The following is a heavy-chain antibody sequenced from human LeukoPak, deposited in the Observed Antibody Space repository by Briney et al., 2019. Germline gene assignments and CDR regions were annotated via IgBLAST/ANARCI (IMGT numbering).Heavy chain of an antibody. V-gene: IGHV3-23*01. CDR2: ISWNSGSI. D-gene: IGHD5-18*01. J-gene: IGHJ6*02. CDR3: AKSGNTAVVLHFYAMDV. Sequence: PGGSLRLSCAASGFIFNNYGLVWVRQAPGKGLEWVSGISWNSGSIGYADSVKGRFTIFRDNSKNTLYLQMNSLRAEDTAVYYCAKSGNTAVVLHFYAMDVWGQGTTVTVSS. CDR1: GFIFNNYG.